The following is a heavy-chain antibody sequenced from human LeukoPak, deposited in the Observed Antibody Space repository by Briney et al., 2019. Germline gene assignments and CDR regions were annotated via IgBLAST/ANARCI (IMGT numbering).Heavy chain of an antibody. Sequence: SETLSLTCTVSGGSISSYYWSWIRQPPGKGLEWIGYIYTSGSTNYNPSLKRRVTISVDTSKNQFSLKLSSVTAADTAVYYCARLTYDFWSGYYVGYYFDYWGQGTLVTVSS. J-gene: IGHJ4*02. CDR3: ARLTYDFWSGYYVGYYFDY. CDR2: IYTSGST. D-gene: IGHD3-3*01. V-gene: IGHV4-4*09. CDR1: GGSISSYY.